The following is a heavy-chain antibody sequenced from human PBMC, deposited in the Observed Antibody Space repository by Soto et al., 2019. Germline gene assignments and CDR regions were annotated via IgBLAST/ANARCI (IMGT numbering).Heavy chain of an antibody. D-gene: IGHD2-21*02. J-gene: IGHJ6*02. Sequence: QVQLQQWGAGLLQPSETLSLTCAVYGGSFSGYYWSWIRQPPGKGLEWIGEINHSGSTNYNPSLKSRVTISVDTSKNQFSLKLSSVTAADTAVYYCAKYCGGDCYPFSYGMDVWGQGTTVTVSS. CDR3: AKYCGGDCYPFSYGMDV. CDR1: GGSFSGYY. CDR2: INHSGST. V-gene: IGHV4-34*01.